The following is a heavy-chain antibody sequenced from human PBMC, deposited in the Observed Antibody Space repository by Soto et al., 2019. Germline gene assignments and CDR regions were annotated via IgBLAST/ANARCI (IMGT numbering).Heavy chain of an antibody. J-gene: IGHJ3*02. Sequence: EVQLVESGGGLVQPGGSLRLSCAASGFTFSSYWMSWVRQAPGKGLEWVANIKQDGSEKYYVDSVKGRFTISRDNAKNSRYLQMNSLRAEDTAVYYCARAAYYDIPGGSDAFDIWGQGTMVTVSS. CDR3: ARAAYYDIPGGSDAFDI. D-gene: IGHD3-9*01. V-gene: IGHV3-7*01. CDR1: GFTFSSYW. CDR2: IKQDGSEK.